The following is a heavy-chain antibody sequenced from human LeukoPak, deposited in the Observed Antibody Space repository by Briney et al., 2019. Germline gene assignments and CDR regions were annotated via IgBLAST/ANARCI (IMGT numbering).Heavy chain of an antibody. Sequence: ASVKVSFKASGYTFTGYYMHWVRQAPGQGLEWMGWINPNSGGINYAQKFQGRVTMTRDTSISTAYMELSRLRSDDTAMYYCARAPEYYYDSSGYLLTRWYFDYWGQGTLVTVSS. CDR3: ARAPEYYYDSSGYLLTRWYFDY. CDR2: INPNSGGI. V-gene: IGHV1-2*02. CDR1: GYTFTGYY. D-gene: IGHD3-22*01. J-gene: IGHJ4*02.